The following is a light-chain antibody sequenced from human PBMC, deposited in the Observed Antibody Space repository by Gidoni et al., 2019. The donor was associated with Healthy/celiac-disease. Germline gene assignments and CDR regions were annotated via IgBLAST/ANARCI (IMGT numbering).Light chain of an antibody. CDR1: QSVSSSY. Sequence: EIVLTQSPGTLSLSPGERATLSCRASQSVSSSYLAWYQQKPGQAPRLLIYGASSRATGITDRFSGSGSGTDFTLTISRLEPEDLAVYYCQQYGSSPLWTFGQGTKVEIK. V-gene: IGKV3-20*01. CDR2: GAS. CDR3: QQYGSSPLWT. J-gene: IGKJ1*01.